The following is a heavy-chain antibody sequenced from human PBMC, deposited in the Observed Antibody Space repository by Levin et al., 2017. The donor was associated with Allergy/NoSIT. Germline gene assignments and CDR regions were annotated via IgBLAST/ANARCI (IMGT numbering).Heavy chain of an antibody. CDR2: MNPNSGNT. J-gene: IGHJ6*02. V-gene: IGHV1-8*01. Sequence: ASVKVSCKASGYTFTSYDINWVRQATGQGLEWMGWMNPNSGNTGYAQKFQGRVTMTRNTSISTAYMELSSLRSEDTAVYYCARALGNYDFWSGYSYYYYDGMDVWGQGTTVTVSS. CDR3: ARALGNYDFWSGYSYYYYDGMDV. D-gene: IGHD3-3*01. CDR1: GYTFTSYD.